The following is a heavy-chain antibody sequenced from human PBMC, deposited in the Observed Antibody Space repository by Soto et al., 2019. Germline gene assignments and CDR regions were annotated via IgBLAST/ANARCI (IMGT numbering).Heavy chain of an antibody. J-gene: IGHJ5*02. V-gene: IGHV4-31*03. CDR1: GGSISSGGYY. D-gene: IGHD3-10*01. CDR2: IYYGGST. CDR3: AREMVRGVIKWFDP. Sequence: PSETLSLTCTVSGGSISSGGYYWSWIRQHPGKGLEWIGYIYYGGSTYYNPSLKSRVTISVDTSKNQFFLKLSSVTAADTAVYYCAREMVRGVIKWFDPWGQGTLVTVSS.